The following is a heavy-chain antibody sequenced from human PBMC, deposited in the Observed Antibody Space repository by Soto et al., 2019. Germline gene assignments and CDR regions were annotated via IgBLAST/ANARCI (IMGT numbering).Heavy chain of an antibody. J-gene: IGHJ4*02. CDR1: GCTLTNYW. Sequence: EVQLVESGGGLVQPGGSLRLSCEASGCTLTNYWMSWVRQAPGKGLEWVAKIKPDGGGKSYVDSVKGRCTISRDSAKKSLYLQMNSLRAEDTAMYYCARDVDRFCASTICIGYFDNWGKGILVNVSS. CDR2: IKPDGGGK. D-gene: IGHD2-2*01. CDR3: ARDVDRFCASTICIGYFDN. V-gene: IGHV3-7*01.